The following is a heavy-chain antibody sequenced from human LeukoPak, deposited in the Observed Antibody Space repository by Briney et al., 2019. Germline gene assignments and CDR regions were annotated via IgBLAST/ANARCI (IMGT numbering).Heavy chain of an antibody. CDR2: IYYSGST. CDR1: GGSISSGGYY. CDR3: ARDSILTGYTYYFDY. J-gene: IGHJ4*02. V-gene: IGHV4-31*11. D-gene: IGHD3-9*01. Sequence: SQTLSLTCAVSGGSISSGGYYWSWIRQHPGKGLEWIGYIYYSGSTYYNPSLKSRVTISVDTSKNQFSLKLSSVTAADTAVYYCARDSILTGYTYYFDYWGQGTLVTVSS.